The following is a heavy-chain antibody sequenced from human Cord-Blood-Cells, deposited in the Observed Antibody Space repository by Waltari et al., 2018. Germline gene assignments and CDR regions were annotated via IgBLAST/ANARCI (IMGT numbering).Heavy chain of an antibody. CDR1: GFTVSSNY. V-gene: IGHV3-53*01. D-gene: IGHD6-13*01. CDR2: IYSGGST. Sequence: EVQLVESGGGLIQPGGSLRLSCAASGFTVSSNYMSWVRQAPGKGVGWVSVIYSGGSTYYADSVKGRFTISRDNSKNTLYLQMNSLRAEDTAVYYCARLDSSSWSHFDYWGQGTLVTVSS. J-gene: IGHJ4*02. CDR3: ARLDSSSWSHFDY.